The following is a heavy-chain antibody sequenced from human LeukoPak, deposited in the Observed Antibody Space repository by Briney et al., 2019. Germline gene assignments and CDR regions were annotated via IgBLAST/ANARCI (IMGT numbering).Heavy chain of an antibody. Sequence: GGSLRLSCAASGFTVSSKYMSWVRQAPGKGLEWVGRSRNKAKNYTTEYAASVKGRFTISRDDSNNSLYLQMNSLETEDTAVYYCAGIMTCGSGSRASCHFDYWGQGTLVTVSS. CDR2: SRNKAKNYTT. D-gene: IGHD3-10*01. CDR1: GFTVSSKY. J-gene: IGHJ4*02. V-gene: IGHV3-72*01. CDR3: AGIMTCGSGSRASCHFDY.